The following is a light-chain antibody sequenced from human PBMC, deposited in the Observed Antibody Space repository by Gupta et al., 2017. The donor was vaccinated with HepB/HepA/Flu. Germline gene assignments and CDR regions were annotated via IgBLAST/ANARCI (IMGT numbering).Light chain of an antibody. Sequence: DIQMTQSPSSLSASVGDRVTITCRASQSISSYLNWYQQKPGKAPKLLIYAASSLQSGVPSRFSGSGSGTDFTLTISRLQPADFATNSCQQRDSTPWTFGQGTKVEIK. CDR2: AAS. V-gene: IGKV1-39*01. J-gene: IGKJ1*01. CDR3: QQRDSTPWT. CDR1: QSISSY.